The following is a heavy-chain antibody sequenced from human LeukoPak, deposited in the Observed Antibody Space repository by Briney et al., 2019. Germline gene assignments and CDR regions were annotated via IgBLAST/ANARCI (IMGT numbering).Heavy chain of an antibody. CDR3: ARLVTMVRGVITRYYYYYYMDV. Sequence: SETLSLTCTVSGGSISSSSYFWGWIRQPPGRGLEWIGSLYYSGSTYYNPSLKSRGTISVDPSKNQFSLKLSSVTAADTAVYYCARLVTMVRGVITRYYYYYYMDVWGKGTTVTISS. J-gene: IGHJ6*03. V-gene: IGHV4-39*07. CDR2: LYYSGST. CDR1: GGSISSSSYF. D-gene: IGHD3-10*01.